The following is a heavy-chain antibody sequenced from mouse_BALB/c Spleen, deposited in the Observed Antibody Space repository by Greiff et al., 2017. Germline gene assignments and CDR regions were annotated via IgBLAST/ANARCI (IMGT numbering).Heavy chain of an antibody. Sequence: DVMLVESGGGLVKPGGSLKLSCAASGFTFSDYYMYWVRQTPEKRLEWVATISDGGSYTYYPDSVKGRFTISRDNAKNNLYLQMSSLKSEDTAMYYCARFVTTVVAEAMDYWGQGTSVTVSS. D-gene: IGHD1-1*01. CDR1: GFTFSDYY. CDR3: ARFVTTVVAEAMDY. J-gene: IGHJ4*01. CDR2: ISDGGSYT. V-gene: IGHV5-4*02.